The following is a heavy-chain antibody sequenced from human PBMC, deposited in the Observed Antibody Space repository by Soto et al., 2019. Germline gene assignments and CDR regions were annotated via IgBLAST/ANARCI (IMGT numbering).Heavy chain of an antibody. D-gene: IGHD4-4*01. V-gene: IGHV3-30*18. Sequence: SRRLSCAASGFTFTSYGMHWVRQAPGKGRAWVGLISSDGSNKYYADSVKGRFTISRDNSKNTHNQQRASLRGEDTAMYCCAKGDYTNCFEYWGQGTRVTASA. CDR2: ISSDGSNK. CDR3: AKGDYTNCFEY. CDR1: GFTFTSYG. J-gene: IGHJ4*02.